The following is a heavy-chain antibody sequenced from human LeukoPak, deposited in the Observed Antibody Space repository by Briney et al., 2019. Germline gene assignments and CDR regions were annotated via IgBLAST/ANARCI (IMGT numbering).Heavy chain of an antibody. CDR1: GGSISSSY. J-gene: IGHJ5*02. CDR2: IYYSGST. V-gene: IGHV4-59*01. CDR3: ARRGVETAAITEDSWFDP. D-gene: IGHD5-24*01. Sequence: SETLSLTCTVSGGSISSSYWGWIRHPPGKGLEWIGYIYYSGSTKYNPSFKSRATISVDTSKNHLSLKLSSVTAADAAVYYCARRGVETAAITEDSWFDPWGQGTLVIVSS.